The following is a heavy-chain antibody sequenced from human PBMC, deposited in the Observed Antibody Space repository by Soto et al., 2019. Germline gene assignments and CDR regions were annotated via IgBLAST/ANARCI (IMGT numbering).Heavy chain of an antibody. CDR2: INTANGNT. CDR3: ARSAVLTVRSSGDF. D-gene: IGHD2-21*02. CDR1: GYTFPSHG. V-gene: IGHV1-3*04. J-gene: IGHJ4*02. Sequence: QVHLVQSGAEVKKPGASVKVSYKASGYTFPSHGIHWVRQAPGQSLEWMGWINTANGNTKYSQRFQGRVTITRDTSATTAYMELSSLTSDDTATYYCARSAVLTVRSSGDFWGQGALVTVSS.